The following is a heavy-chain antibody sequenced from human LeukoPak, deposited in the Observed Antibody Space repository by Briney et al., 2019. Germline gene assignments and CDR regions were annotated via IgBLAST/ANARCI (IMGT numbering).Heavy chain of an antibody. CDR2: FDPEDGET. CDR3: ARVVRELRGFHFDY. CDR1: GYTLTELS. V-gene: IGHV1-24*01. Sequence: GASVKVSCKVSGYTLTELSMRWVRQAPGKGLEWMGGFDPEDGETIYAQKFQGRVTMTEDTSTDTAYMELSSLRSEDTAVYYCARVVRELRGFHFDYWGQGTLVTVSS. D-gene: IGHD4-23*01. J-gene: IGHJ4*02.